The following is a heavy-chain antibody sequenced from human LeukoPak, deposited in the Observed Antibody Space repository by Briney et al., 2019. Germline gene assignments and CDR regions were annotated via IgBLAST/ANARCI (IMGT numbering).Heavy chain of an antibody. CDR1: GGSFSGYY. V-gene: IGHV4-34*01. CDR3: ARELKYYYDSSGYYYYFDY. Sequence: NPSETLSLTCAVYGGSFSGYYWSWIRQPPGKGLEWIGEINHSGSTNYNPSLKSRVTISVDTSKNQFSLKLSSVTAADTAVYYCARELKYYYDSSGYYYYFDYWGQGTLVTVSS. D-gene: IGHD3-22*01. CDR2: INHSGST. J-gene: IGHJ4*02.